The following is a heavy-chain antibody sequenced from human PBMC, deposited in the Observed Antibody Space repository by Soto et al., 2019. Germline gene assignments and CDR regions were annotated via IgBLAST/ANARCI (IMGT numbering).Heavy chain of an antibody. CDR1: GFSFGNHA. D-gene: IGHD3-16*01. V-gene: IGHV3-23*01. Sequence: VQLLESGGGLVQPGGSLRLSCAASGFSFGNHAMTWVRQAPGKGLEWFSAISGNSANTFFADSVKGRFIIFRDNSKSTLYLQMNSLRVEDTAIYYCARASTISWGIFDYWGQGALIIVSS. CDR3: ARASTISWGIFDY. CDR2: ISGNSANT. J-gene: IGHJ4*02.